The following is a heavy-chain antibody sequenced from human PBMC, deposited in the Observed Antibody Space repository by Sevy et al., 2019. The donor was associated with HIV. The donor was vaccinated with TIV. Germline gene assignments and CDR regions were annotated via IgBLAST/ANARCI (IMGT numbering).Heavy chain of an antibody. J-gene: IGHJ5*02. CDR1: GFTFSIYT. CDR2: ISSSSSYI. D-gene: IGHD3-10*01. CDR3: ARSLGNYYGSGTYQEDWFDP. Sequence: GGSLRLSYAASGFTFSIYTMIWVRQAPGKGLEWVSSISSSSSYIYYTDSVKGRFSISRDNAKNALFLQMNSLRAEDTAVYYCARSLGNYYGSGTYQEDWFDPWGQGTLVTVSS. V-gene: IGHV3-21*01.